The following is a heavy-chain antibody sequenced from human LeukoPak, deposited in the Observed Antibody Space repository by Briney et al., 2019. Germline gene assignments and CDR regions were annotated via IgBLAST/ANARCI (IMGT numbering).Heavy chain of an antibody. D-gene: IGHD2-8*02. V-gene: IGHV1-8*03. CDR3: ARDQRGTGLWAYYYYGMDV. J-gene: IGHJ6*02. CDR2: MNPNSGNT. Sequence: ASVKVSCKASGYTFTSYDINWVRQATGQGLEWMGWMNPNSGNTGYAQKFQGRVTITRNTSISTAYIELSSLRSEDTAVYYCARDQRGTGLWAYYYYGMDVWGQGTTVTVSS. CDR1: GYTFTSYD.